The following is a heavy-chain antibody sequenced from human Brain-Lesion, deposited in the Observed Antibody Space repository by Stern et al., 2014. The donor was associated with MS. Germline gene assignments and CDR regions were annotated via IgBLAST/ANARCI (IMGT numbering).Heavy chain of an antibody. CDR3: ARDYGDLEFDL. CDR2: IYASGNT. D-gene: IGHD4-17*01. Sequence: QVQLVESGPGLVKPSQTLSLTCTVSGGPISSHSYYWSWIRQPAGKGLEWIGRIYASGNTNYNPSLKSRVSISVDTSKNKLPLRLSSVTASDTAVYYCARDYGDLEFDLWGQGTLVTVSS. V-gene: IGHV4-61*02. J-gene: IGHJ4*02. CDR1: GGPISSHSYY.